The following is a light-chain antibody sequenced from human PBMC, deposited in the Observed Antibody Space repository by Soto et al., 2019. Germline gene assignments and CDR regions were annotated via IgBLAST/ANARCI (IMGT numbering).Light chain of an antibody. V-gene: IGKV3-20*01. CDR1: QSVPRTY. CDR2: GAS. Sequence: DIGLTQSPCTLSLSPGERATLSCRASQSVPRTYLAWYQQRPGQAPSLLIYGASSRATGIPDRFSGSGSGTDFTLTISRLEPEDFGVYYCQQYGSSHWTFGQGTKVDI. CDR3: QQYGSSHWT. J-gene: IGKJ1*01.